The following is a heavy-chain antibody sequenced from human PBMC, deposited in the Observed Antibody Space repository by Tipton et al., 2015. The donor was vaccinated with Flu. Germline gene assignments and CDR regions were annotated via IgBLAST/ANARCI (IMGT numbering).Heavy chain of an antibody. D-gene: IGHD3-10*01. V-gene: IGHV4-39*07. CDR3: ARVGAVTMVRGLAFDAFDI. CDR1: GGSISSGSYY. J-gene: IGHJ3*02. Sequence: TLSLTCTVSGGSISSGSYYWGWIRQPAGKGLEWIGSIYYSGSTYYNPSLKSRVTISVDTSKNQFSLKLSSVTAADTAVYYCARVGAVTMVRGLAFDAFDIWGLGTMVAVSS. CDR2: IYYSGST.